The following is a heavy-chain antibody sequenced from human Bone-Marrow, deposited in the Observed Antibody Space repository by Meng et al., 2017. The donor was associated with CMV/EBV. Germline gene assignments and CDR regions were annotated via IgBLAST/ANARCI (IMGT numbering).Heavy chain of an antibody. V-gene: IGHV1-24*01. CDR2: FDPEDGET. D-gene: IGHD4-11*01. J-gene: IGHJ6*02. CDR1: GYTLTELS. Sequence: ASVKVSCKVSGYTLTELSMHWVRQAPGKGLEWMGGFDPEDGETIYAQKFQGRVTMTEDTSTGTAYMELSSLRSEDTAVYYCATDLGGGSKGHYYYYYGMDVWGQGTMVTVSS. CDR3: ATDLGGGSKGHYYYYYGMDV.